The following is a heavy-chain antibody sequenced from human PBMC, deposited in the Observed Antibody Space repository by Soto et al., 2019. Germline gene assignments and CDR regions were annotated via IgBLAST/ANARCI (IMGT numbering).Heavy chain of an antibody. CDR2: IYHSGST. CDR1: GGSISSSDW. CDR3: ARELLWFGENRYYYYYYGMDV. Sequence: SETLSLTCAVSGGSISSSDWWGWVRQPPGKGLEWIGEIYHSGSTNYNPSLKSRVTISVDKSKNQFPLKLSSVTAADTAVYYCARELLWFGENRYYYYYYGMDVWGQGTTVT. J-gene: IGHJ6*02. V-gene: IGHV4-4*02. D-gene: IGHD3-10*01.